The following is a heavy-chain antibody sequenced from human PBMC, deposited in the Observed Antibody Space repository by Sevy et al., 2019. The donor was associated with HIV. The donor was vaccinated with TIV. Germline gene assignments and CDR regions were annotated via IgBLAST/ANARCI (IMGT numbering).Heavy chain of an antibody. CDR2: IIPIFGTA. CDR3: ARATAREGAFDI. V-gene: IGHV1-69*13. CDR1: GGTFSSYA. J-gene: IGHJ3*02. Sequence: ASVKVSCKASGGTFSSYAISWVRQAPGQGLEWMGGIIPIFGTANYAQKFQGRVTITADESTSTAYMELSSLRSEDTAVYYCARATAREGAFDIWGQEPWSPSPQ.